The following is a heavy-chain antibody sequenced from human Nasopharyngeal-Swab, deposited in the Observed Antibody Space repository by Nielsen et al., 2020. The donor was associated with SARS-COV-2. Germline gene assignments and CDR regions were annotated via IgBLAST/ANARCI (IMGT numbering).Heavy chain of an antibody. CDR1: GFTFSSYS. D-gene: IGHD3-9*01. CDR2: ISSSSSYI. J-gene: IGHJ4*02. Sequence: GESLKISCAASGFTFSSYSMNWVRQAPGKGLEWVSSISSSSSYIYYADSVKGRFTISRDNAKNSLYLQVNSLRAEDTAVYYCARDRRNLILTGFYDYWGQGTLVTVSS. V-gene: IGHV3-21*01. CDR3: ARDRRNLILTGFYDY.